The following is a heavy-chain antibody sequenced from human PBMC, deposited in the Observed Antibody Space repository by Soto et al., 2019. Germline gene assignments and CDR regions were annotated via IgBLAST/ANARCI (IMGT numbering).Heavy chain of an antibody. CDR2: ISSSSSYT. D-gene: IGHD1-26*01. CDR1: GFTFSDYY. J-gene: IGHJ4*02. CDR3: AREGWGRNAGFDY. V-gene: IGHV3-11*06. Sequence: GGSLRLSCAASGFTFSDYYMSRIRQAPGKGLEWVSYISSSSSYTNYADSVKGRFTISRDNAKNSLYLQMNSLRAEDTAVYYCAREGWGRNAGFDYWGQGTLVPSPQ.